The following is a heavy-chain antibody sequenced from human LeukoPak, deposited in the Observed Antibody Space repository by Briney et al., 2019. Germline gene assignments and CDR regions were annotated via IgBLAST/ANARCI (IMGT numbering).Heavy chain of an antibody. D-gene: IGHD3-3*01. V-gene: IGHV1-69*02. CDR2: IIPILGIA. J-gene: IGHJ4*02. CDR1: GYTFTGYY. CDR3: AESGGEEDFDY. Sequence: GASVKVSCKASGYTFTGYYMHWVRQAPGQGLEWMGRIIPILGIANYAQKFQGRVTITADKSTSTAYMELSSLRSEDTAVYYCAESGGEEDFDYWGQGTLVTVSS.